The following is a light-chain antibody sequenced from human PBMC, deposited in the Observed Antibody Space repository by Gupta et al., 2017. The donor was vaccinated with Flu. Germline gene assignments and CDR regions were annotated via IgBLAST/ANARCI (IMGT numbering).Light chain of an antibody. V-gene: IGLV2-14*04. CDR1: GSDVSGYDY. CDR3: SSYTTITTRAV. Sequence: ITIICTGTGSDVSGYDYVSWYQQYPGKAPKLMIYHIKKRPSGVSNRFSGSKSGNTASLTISGLQAEDEADYYCSSYTTITTRAVFGGGTKLTVL. CDR2: HIK. J-gene: IGLJ3*02.